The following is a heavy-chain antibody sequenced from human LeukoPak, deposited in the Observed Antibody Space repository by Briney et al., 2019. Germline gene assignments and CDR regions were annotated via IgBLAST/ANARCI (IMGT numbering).Heavy chain of an antibody. CDR1: GGSISSSSYY. CDR3: ARLGPLWLGAFDI. V-gene: IGHV4-39*01. CDR2: ICYSGST. D-gene: IGHD3-10*01. Sequence: SETLSLTCTVSGGSISSSSYYWGWIRQPPGKGLEWTGSICYSGSTYYNPSLKSRVTISVDTSKNQFSLKLSSVTAADTAVYYCARLGPLWLGAFDIWGQGTMVTVSS. J-gene: IGHJ3*02.